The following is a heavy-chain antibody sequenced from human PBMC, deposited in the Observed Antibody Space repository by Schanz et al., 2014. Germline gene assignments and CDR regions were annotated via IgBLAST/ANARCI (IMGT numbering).Heavy chain of an antibody. D-gene: IGHD2-2*01. CDR2: IYTSGST. Sequence: QVQLQESGPGLVKPSQTLSLTCTVSGGSISSGSYYWSWIRQPAGKGLEWIGRIYTSGSTNYNPSPKTGESRSTTTTKNHFTPKQWPVTAAETAVYYCARDVGGCSSSTSCYAFEIWGQGTMVTVSS. CDR3: ARDVGGCSSSTSCYAFEI. V-gene: IGHV4-61*02. CDR1: GGSISSGSYY. J-gene: IGHJ3*02.